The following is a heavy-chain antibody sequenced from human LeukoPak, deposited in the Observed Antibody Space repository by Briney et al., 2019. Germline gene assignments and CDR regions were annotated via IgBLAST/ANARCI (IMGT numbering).Heavy chain of an antibody. J-gene: IGHJ4*02. CDR3: ARDQEGQRGYFDY. CDR1: GFTFSSHG. V-gene: IGHV3-30*02. Sequence: GGSLRLSCVASGFTFSSHGMHWVRQAPGKGLEWVAFIRYDGSNKYYADSVKGRFTISRDNSKNTLYLQMNSLRAEDTAVYYCARDQEGQRGYFDYWGQGTLVTVSS. CDR2: IRYDGSNK.